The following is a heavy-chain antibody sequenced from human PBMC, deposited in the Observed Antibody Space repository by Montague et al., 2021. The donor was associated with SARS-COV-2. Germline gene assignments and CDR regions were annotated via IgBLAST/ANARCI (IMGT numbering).Heavy chain of an antibody. Sequence: ETLSLTCAVYGGSFSGYCWTWIRQSPGKGLEWIAEINHSGTTNYNFNPSLRSRVTISVDTSKSQFSLKLSSVTAADTGVYYCARWDPQTLTLVGLRGKSASDYWGQGTLVTVSS. D-gene: IGHD4-23*01. CDR2: INHSGTT. CDR1: GGSFSGYC. J-gene: IGHJ4*02. CDR3: ARWDPQTLTLVGLRGKSASDY. V-gene: IGHV4-34*01.